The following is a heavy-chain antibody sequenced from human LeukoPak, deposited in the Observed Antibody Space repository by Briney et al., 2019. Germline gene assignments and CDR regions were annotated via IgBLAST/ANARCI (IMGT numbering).Heavy chain of an antibody. CDR3: ARLVSVDYGGNSWKDY. Sequence: VASVKVSCKASGYTFTSYDINWVRQATGQGLEWMGWMNPNSGNTGYAQKFQGRVTMTRNTSISTAYMELSSLRSEDTAVYYCARLVSVDYGGNSWKDYWGQGTLVTVSS. V-gene: IGHV1-8*01. CDR1: GYTFTSYD. CDR2: MNPNSGNT. D-gene: IGHD4-23*01. J-gene: IGHJ4*02.